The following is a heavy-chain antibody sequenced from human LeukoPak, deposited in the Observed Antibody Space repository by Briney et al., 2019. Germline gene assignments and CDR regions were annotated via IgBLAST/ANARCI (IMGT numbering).Heavy chain of an antibody. V-gene: IGHV1-18*01. J-gene: IGHJ4*02. CDR1: GYTFTSYG. CDR2: ISAYNGNT. Sequence: ASVKVSCKASGYTFTSYGISWVRQAPGQGLEWMGWISAYNGNTNYAQKLQGRVTMTTDTSTSTAYMELRNLRSDDTAVYYCARDAGRDGYNRAAGNWGQGTLVTVSS. CDR3: ARDAGRDGYNRAAGN. D-gene: IGHD5-24*01.